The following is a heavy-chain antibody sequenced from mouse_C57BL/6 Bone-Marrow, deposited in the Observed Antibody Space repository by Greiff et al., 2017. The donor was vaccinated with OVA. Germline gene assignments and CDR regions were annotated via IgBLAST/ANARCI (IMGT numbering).Heavy chain of an antibody. V-gene: IGHV14-2*01. Sequence: VQLQQSGTELVKPGASVKLSCTASGFNIKDYYMHWVKQRTEQGLEWIGRIDPEDGETKYAPKFQGKATITADTSSNTAYLQLSSLTSEDTAVYYCARYYGSSYGKYYFDDWGQGTTLTVSS. CDR3: ARYYGSSYGKYYFDD. CDR2: IDPEDGET. J-gene: IGHJ2*01. D-gene: IGHD1-1*01. CDR1: GFNIKDYY.